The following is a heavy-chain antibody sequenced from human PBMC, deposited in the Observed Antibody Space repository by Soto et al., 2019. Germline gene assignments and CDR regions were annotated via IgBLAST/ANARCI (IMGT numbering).Heavy chain of an antibody. J-gene: IGHJ5*02. CDR2: ISYDGSNK. Sequence: QVQLVESGGGVVQPGRSLRLSCAASGFTFSSYAMHWVRQAPGKGLEWVAVISYDGSNKYYADSVKGRFTISRDNSKNTLYLQRDRLRAGDTAVYYCARLVRGVSSNRFHPLGQGTMVNVSP. CDR3: ARLVRGVSSNRFHP. CDR1: GFTFSSYA. V-gene: IGHV3-30-3*01. D-gene: IGHD3-10*01.